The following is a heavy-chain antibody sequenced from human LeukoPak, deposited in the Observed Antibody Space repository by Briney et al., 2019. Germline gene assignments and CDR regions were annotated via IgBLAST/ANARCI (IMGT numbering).Heavy chain of an antibody. J-gene: IGHJ4*02. V-gene: IGHV4-34*01. CDR1: GGSFSGYY. Sequence: SETLSLTCAVYGGSFSGYYWSWIRQPPGKGREWIGEINHSGSTNYNPYFKSRVTISVDTSKNQCSLKLSSVTAANTVVYYCAINYYDSSGYWFDYWGQGTLVTVSS. D-gene: IGHD3-22*01. CDR2: INHSGST. CDR3: AINYYDSSGYWFDY.